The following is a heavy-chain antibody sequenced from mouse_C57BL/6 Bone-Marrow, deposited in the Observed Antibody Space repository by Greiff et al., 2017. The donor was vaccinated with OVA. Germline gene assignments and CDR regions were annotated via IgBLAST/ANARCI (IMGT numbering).Heavy chain of an antibody. CDR3: AREGDAMDY. CDR1: GYSITSGYY. J-gene: IGHJ4*01. Sequence: EVQLQESGPGLVKPSQSLSLTCSVTGYSITSGYYWNWIRQFPGNKLEWMGYISYDGSNNYNPSLKNRISITRDTSKNQFFLKLNYVTTEDTATYYCAREGDAMDYWGQGTSVTVSS. V-gene: IGHV3-6*01. CDR2: ISYDGSN.